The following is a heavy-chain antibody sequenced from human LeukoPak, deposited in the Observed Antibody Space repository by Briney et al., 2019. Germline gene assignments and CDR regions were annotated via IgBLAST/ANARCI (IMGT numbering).Heavy chain of an antibody. CDR3: AASSRFVVVTAIRYYYYGMDV. CDR1: GVSFSGYY. Sequence: SETLSLTCAVYGVSFSGYYWSWLRQPPGKGLEWLGEINHSGSTNYNPSLKSRVTISVDTSKNQFSLKLSSVTAADTAVYYCAASSRFVVVTAIRYYYYGMDVWGQGTTVTVSS. D-gene: IGHD2-21*02. CDR2: INHSGST. V-gene: IGHV4-34*01. J-gene: IGHJ6*02.